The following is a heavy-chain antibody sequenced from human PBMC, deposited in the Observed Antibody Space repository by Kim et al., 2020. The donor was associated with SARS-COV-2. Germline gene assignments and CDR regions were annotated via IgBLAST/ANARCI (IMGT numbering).Heavy chain of an antibody. D-gene: IGHD2-2*01. Sequence: GGSLRLSCAASGFTFSSYGMHWVRQAPGKGLEWVAVISYDGSNKYYADSVKGRFTISRDNSKNTLYLQMNSLRAEDTAVYYCAKMGGERYCSSTSCPFDYWGQGTLVTVSS. J-gene: IGHJ4*02. V-gene: IGHV3-30*18. CDR3: AKMGGERYCSSTSCPFDY. CDR1: GFTFSSYG. CDR2: ISYDGSNK.